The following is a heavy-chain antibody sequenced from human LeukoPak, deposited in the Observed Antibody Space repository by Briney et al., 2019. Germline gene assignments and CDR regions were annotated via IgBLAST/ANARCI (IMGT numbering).Heavy chain of an antibody. CDR2: IYYSGST. CDR1: GGSISTYY. J-gene: IGHJ5*02. CDR3: AREGGTYGYNWFDP. Sequence: SETPSLTCTVSGGSISTYYWSWIRQPPGKGLEWIGYIYYSGSTNYNPSLKSRVTISVDTSKNQFSLKLSSVTAADTAVYYCAREGGTYGYNWFDPWGQGTLVTVSS. V-gene: IGHV4-59*01. D-gene: IGHD1-26*01.